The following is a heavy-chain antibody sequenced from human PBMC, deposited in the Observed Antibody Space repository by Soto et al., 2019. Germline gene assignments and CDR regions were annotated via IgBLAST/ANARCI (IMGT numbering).Heavy chain of an antibody. J-gene: IGHJ6*02. Sequence: PGGSQRLSCAASGFTFSNYGMHWVRQAPGKGLESVAVIWYDGSNKYYADSVKGRFTISRDNAKNSLYMQMNSLRAEDTAVYYCARGDVGDYYGMDVWGQGTTVTVSS. V-gene: IGHV3-33*01. CDR3: ARGDVGDYYGMDV. CDR2: IWYDGSNK. D-gene: IGHD3-16*01. CDR1: GFTFSNYG.